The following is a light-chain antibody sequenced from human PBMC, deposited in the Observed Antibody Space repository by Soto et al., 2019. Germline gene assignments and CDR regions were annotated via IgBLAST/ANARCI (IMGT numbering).Light chain of an antibody. J-gene: IGLJ7*01. Sequence: QSALTQPASVSGSPGQSITISCTGTSSDVGSYNLVSWYQQHPGRAPKLMIFEGNKRPSGIPTRFSGSKSGNTASLTISGLQAEDEGDYYCCSYATGDSAVFGGGTQLTVL. CDR1: SSDVGSYNL. V-gene: IGLV2-23*01. CDR2: EGN. CDR3: CSYATGDSAV.